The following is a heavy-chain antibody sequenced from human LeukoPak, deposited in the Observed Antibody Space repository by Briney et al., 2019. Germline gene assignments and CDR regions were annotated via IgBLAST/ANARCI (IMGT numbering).Heavy chain of an antibody. V-gene: IGHV3-23*01. D-gene: IGHD2-2*01. CDR1: GFTFSSYA. Sequence: GGSLRLSCAASGFTFSSYAMSWVRQAPGKGLEWVSAISGSGGSTYYADPVKGRFTISRDNSKNTLYLQMNSLRAEDTAVYYCAKDGDVVVPAAMRDYYYYGMDVWGQGTTVTVSS. J-gene: IGHJ6*02. CDR2: ISGSGGST. CDR3: AKDGDVVVPAAMRDYYYYGMDV.